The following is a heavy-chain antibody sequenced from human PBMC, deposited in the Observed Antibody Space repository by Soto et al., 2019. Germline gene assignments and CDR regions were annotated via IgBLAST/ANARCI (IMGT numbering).Heavy chain of an antibody. CDR1: GFTFDDYA. V-gene: IGHV3-9*01. J-gene: IGHJ6*02. CDR2: ISWNSGSI. CDR3: AKDDSSSWMGYYFGMDV. Sequence: EVQLVESGGGLVQPGRSLRLSCAASGFTFDDYAMHWVRQGPGKGLEWVSGISWNSGSIGYADSVKGRFTISRDNAKNSLYLQMNSLRAEDTALYYCAKDDSSSWMGYYFGMDVWGQVTTVTVSS. D-gene: IGHD6-13*01.